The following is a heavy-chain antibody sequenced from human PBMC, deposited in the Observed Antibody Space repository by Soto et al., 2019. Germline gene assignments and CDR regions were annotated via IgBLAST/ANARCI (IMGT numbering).Heavy chain of an antibody. J-gene: IGHJ4*02. D-gene: IGHD2-15*01. CDR1: GFTFSASA. CDR3: ARLDCSGGSCYPYYFEH. Sequence: VQMVESGGGVVQPGRSLRLSCAASGFTFSASAMHWVRQASGKGLEWVGRIRSNGRTAYAASMQGRFTISRDDSKKTAYLQLNSLKTDDTAVYYCARLDCSGGSCYPYYFEHWGQGALVTVSA. V-gene: IGHV3-73*01. CDR2: IRSNGRT.